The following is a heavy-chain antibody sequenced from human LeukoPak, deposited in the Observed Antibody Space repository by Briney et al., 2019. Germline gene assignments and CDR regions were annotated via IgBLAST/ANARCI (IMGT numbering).Heavy chain of an antibody. J-gene: IGHJ4*02. CDR1: GYTFTSYD. D-gene: IGHD4-11*01. Sequence: ASVKVSCKASGYTFTSYDINWVRQAPGQGLEWMGWISAYNGNTNYAQKLQGRVTMTTDTSTGTAYMELRSLRSDDTAVYYCARDHHSNPRSFDYWGQGTLVTVSS. CDR2: ISAYNGNT. V-gene: IGHV1-18*01. CDR3: ARDHHSNPRSFDY.